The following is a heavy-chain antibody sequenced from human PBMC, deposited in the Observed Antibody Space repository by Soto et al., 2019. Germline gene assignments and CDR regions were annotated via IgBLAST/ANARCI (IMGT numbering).Heavy chain of an antibody. D-gene: IGHD2-15*01. J-gene: IGHJ4*02. CDR1: GFTFSSYS. CDR2: ISSSSSYI. CDR3: ARAGYCSGGSCYSWSFDY. Sequence: GGSLRLSCAASGFTFSSYSMNWVRQAPGKGLEWVSSISSSSSYIYYADSVKGRFTISRDNAKNSLYLQMNSLRAEDTAVYYCARAGYCSGGSCYSWSFDYWGQGTRVTVSS. V-gene: IGHV3-21*01.